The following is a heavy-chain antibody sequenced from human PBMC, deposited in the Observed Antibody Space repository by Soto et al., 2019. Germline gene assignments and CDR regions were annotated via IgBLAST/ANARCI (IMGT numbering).Heavy chain of an antibody. V-gene: IGHV1-2*02. D-gene: IGHD7-27*01. CDR1: GYTFTGYD. J-gene: IGHJ5*02. CDR2: INLKSGAP. CDR3: ARSALVLTLYLPTADWFDP. Sequence: ASVTVTCKASGYTFTGYDFHCVRQATGQGIEWMGWINLKSGAPKYAPNFQGRVTMTRDTSISTASMELSRLRSDDTAIYYCARSALVLTLYLPTADWFDPWGQGTLVNVS.